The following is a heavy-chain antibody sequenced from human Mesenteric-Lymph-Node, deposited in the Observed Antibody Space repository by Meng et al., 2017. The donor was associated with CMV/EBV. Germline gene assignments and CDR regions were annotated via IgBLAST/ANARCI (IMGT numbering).Heavy chain of an antibody. CDR1: GYSFTYYG. CDR3: ARIFWSEQKDPNWFDP. Sequence: ASVKVSCKASGYSFTYYGISWVRQAPGQGLEWMGWISPYNGNANYAQKFQGRVTMTTDTSTSTAYMELSSLRSEDTAVYYCARIFWSEQKDPNWFDPWGQGTLVTVSS. D-gene: IGHD3-3*01. J-gene: IGHJ5*02. V-gene: IGHV1-18*01. CDR2: ISPYNGNA.